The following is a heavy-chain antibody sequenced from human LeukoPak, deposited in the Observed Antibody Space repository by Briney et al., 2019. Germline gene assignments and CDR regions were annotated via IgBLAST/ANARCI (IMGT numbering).Heavy chain of an antibody. D-gene: IGHD3-10*01. CDR2: MNPNSGNT. J-gene: IGHJ5*02. Sequence: GASVKVSCKASGYTFTSYDINWVRQATGQGLEWMGWMNPNSGNTGYAQKFQGRVTMTRNTSISTAYMELSSLRSEDTAVYYCARKVRGVSGYNWFDPWGQGTLVTVSS. CDR1: GYTFTSYD. CDR3: ARKVRGVSGYNWFDP. V-gene: IGHV1-8*01.